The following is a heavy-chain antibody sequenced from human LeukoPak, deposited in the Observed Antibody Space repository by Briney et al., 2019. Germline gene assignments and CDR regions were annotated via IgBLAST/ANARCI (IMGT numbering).Heavy chain of an antibody. CDR2: ISSSGSTI. CDR1: GFTFSSYE. D-gene: IGHD2-15*01. V-gene: IGHV3-48*03. J-gene: IGHJ3*02. Sequence: GGSLRLSCAASGFTFSSYEMNWVRQAPGKGLEWVSYISSSGSTIYYADSVKGRFTISRDNSKNTLYLQMNSLRAEDAAVYYCAKGLVVADAFDIWGQGTMVTVSS. CDR3: AKGLVVADAFDI.